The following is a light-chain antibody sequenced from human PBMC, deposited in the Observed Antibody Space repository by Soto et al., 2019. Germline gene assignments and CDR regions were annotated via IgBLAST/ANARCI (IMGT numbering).Light chain of an antibody. Sequence: EIVLTQSPGTLSLSPGERATLSCRASQSIYNNYLAWYQQRPGQAPRLLISGASSRASGIPDRFSGSGSGTDFTLTISRLEPGDFAVYYCQQYGSSPPITFGQGTRLEIK. CDR3: QQYGSSPPIT. J-gene: IGKJ5*01. CDR2: GAS. V-gene: IGKV3-20*01. CDR1: QSIYNNY.